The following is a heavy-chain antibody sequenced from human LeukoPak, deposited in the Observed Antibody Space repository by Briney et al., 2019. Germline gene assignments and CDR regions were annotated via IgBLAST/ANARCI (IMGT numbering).Heavy chain of an antibody. CDR3: ARGYGDYWFDP. V-gene: IGHV4-59*01. D-gene: IGHD4-17*01. CDR2: IYYSGST. CDR1: GGSISGYY. Sequence: SETLSLTCTVSGGSISGYYWSWIRQPPGKGLEWIGYIYYSGSTNYNPSLESRVTISVDTSNNQFSLKLSSVTAADTAVYYCARGYGDYWFDPWGQGTLVTVSS. J-gene: IGHJ5*02.